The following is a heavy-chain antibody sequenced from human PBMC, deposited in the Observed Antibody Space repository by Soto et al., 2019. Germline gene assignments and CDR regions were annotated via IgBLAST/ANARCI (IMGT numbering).Heavy chain of an antibody. V-gene: IGHV3-9*01. CDR1: GFTFDDYA. Sequence: EVQLVESGGGLVQPGRSLRLSCAASGFTFDDYAMHWVRQAPGKGLEWVSGISWNSGSIGYADSVKGRFTIARDNAKNSLYLQMNSLRAEDTAVYDCAKDGVTKDYDYGLDGWGQGATVTVSS. CDR2: ISWNSGSI. D-gene: IGHD4-17*01. J-gene: IGHJ6*02. CDR3: AKDGVTKDYDYGLDG.